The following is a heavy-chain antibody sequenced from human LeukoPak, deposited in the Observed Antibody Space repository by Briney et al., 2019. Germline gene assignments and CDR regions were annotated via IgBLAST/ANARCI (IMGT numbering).Heavy chain of an antibody. J-gene: IGHJ4*02. CDR2: ISGSGGST. CDR1: GFTFSSYA. Sequence: PGGSLRLSCAASGFTFSSYAMSWVRQAPGKGLEWVSAISGSGGSTYCADSVKGRFTISRDNSKNTLYLQMNSLRAEDTAFYYCAKVPLSAGGWYEYWGQGTLVTVPS. D-gene: IGHD6-19*01. V-gene: IGHV3-23*01. CDR3: AKVPLSAGGWYEY.